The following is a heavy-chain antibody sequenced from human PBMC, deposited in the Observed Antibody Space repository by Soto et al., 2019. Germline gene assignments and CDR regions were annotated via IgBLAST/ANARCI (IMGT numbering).Heavy chain of an antibody. CDR3: ARRGSGSYYDY. CDR2: ISGSGDST. V-gene: IGHV3-23*01. Sequence: EVQLLDSGGGLVQPGGSLRLSCAASGFTFSSYAMRWVRQAPVQGLEWVSAISGSGDSTYYADSVKGRFTISRDNSKNTLYLQMNSLRAEDTAVYYCARRGSGSYYDYWGQGTLVTVSS. J-gene: IGHJ4*02. CDR1: GFTFSSYA. D-gene: IGHD1-26*01.